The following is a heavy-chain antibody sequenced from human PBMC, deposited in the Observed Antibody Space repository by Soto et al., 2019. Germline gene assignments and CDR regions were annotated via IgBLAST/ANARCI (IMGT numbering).Heavy chain of an antibody. CDR1: GGSISSGGYY. J-gene: IGHJ5*02. Sequence: SESLSLTCTVSGGSISSGGYYWSWIRQHPGKGLEWIGYIYYSGSTYYNPSLKSRVTISVDTSKNQFSLKLSSVTAADTAVYYCARLEPRSSGSGRNNWFDPWGQGTLVTAPQ. D-gene: IGHD3-10*01. CDR3: ARLEPRSSGSGRNNWFDP. V-gene: IGHV4-31*03. CDR2: IYYSGST.